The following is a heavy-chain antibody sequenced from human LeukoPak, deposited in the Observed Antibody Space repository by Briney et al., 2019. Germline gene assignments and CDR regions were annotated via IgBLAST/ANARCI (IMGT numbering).Heavy chain of an antibody. CDR2: ISWDGGST. CDR1: GFTFDDYA. CDR3: AKDGGGSRDGYCDY. V-gene: IGHV3-43D*03. D-gene: IGHD5-24*01. Sequence: GSLRLSCAASGFTFDDYAMHWVRQAPGKGLEWVSLISWDGGSTYYADSVKGRFTISRDNSKNSLYLQMNSLRAEDAALYYCAKDGGGSRDGYCDYWGQGTLVTVSS. J-gene: IGHJ4*02.